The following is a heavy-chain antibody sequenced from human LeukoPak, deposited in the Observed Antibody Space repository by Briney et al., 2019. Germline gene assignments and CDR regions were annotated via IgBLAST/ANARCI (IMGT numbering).Heavy chain of an antibody. CDR1: GGSISSYY. J-gene: IGHJ5*02. CDR3: AGSPRVTTVIWFDP. V-gene: IGHV4-59*08. D-gene: IGHD4-17*01. Sequence: SETLSLTCTFYGGSISSYYWSWIRQPPGKPLEWIGYIYYSGNTNYNPSLRSRVTISLDTSKNQFSLKLSSVTAADTAVYYCAGSPRVTTVIWFDPWGQGTLVTVSS. CDR2: IYYSGNT.